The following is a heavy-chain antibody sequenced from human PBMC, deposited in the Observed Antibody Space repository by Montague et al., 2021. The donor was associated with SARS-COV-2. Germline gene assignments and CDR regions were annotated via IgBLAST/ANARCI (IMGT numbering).Heavy chain of an antibody. CDR2: TYYRSKWYN. CDR3: TSGREGNYNVMVV. CDR1: GDSVASNSAT. V-gene: IGHV6-1*01. J-gene: IGHJ6*02. D-gene: IGHD1-1*01. Sequence: CAISGDSVASNSATWNWVRQSPSRGLEWQGRTYYRSKWYNDYAVSVRGRVTINPDTSKNQFSLQLNSVTPEDTAIYYCTSGREGNYNVMVVWGQGTTVTVSS.